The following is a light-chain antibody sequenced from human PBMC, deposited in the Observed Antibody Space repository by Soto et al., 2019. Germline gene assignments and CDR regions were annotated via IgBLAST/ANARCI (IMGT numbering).Light chain of an antibody. Sequence: DIQMTQSPSSLSASVGDSVTITCRASQSISSYLNWYQQKPGKAPKLLIYAASSLQGGVPSRFSGSGSGTDFTLTISSLHPEDFATYYCQQSYSTPLTFGGGTKVEIK. J-gene: IGKJ4*01. CDR3: QQSYSTPLT. V-gene: IGKV1-39*01. CDR1: QSISSY. CDR2: AAS.